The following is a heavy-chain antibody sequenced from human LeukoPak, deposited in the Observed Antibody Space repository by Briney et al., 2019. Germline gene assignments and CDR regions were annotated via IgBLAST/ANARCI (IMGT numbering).Heavy chain of an antibody. V-gene: IGHV1-46*01. D-gene: IGHD6-13*01. CDR1: GYTFTSYY. CDR2: INPSGGST. J-gene: IGHJ4*02. Sequence: ASVKVSCKASGYTFTSYYMHWVRQSPGQGLEWMGIINPSGGSTSYAQKFQGRVTMTRDTSTSTVYMELSSLRSEDAAVYYCARAGIAATFDYWGQGTLVTVSS. CDR3: ARAGIAATFDY.